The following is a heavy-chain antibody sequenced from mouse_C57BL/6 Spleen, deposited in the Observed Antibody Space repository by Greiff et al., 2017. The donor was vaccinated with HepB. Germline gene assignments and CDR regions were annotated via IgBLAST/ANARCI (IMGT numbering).Heavy chain of an antibody. V-gene: IGHV5-16*01. D-gene: IGHD2-12*01. CDR2: INYDGSST. CDR3: ARARYDEGAYYLDY. J-gene: IGHJ2*01. CDR1: GFTFSDYY. Sequence: EVKLVESEGGLVQPGSSMKLSCTASGFTFSDYYMAWVRQVPEKGLEWVANINYDGSSTYYLDSLKSRFIISRDNAKNILYLQMSSLKSEDTATYYCARARYDEGAYYLDYWGQGTTLTVSS.